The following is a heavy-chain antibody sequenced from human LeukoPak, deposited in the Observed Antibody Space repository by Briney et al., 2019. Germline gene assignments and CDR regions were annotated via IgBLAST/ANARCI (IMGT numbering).Heavy chain of an antibody. Sequence: PSETLSLTCTVSGGSISSGGYYWSWIRQPPGKGLEWIGYIYHSGSTYYNPSLKSRVTISVDRSKNQFSLKLSSVTAADTAVYYCARDQGRADCSSTSCPLWFDPWGQGTLVTVSS. D-gene: IGHD2-2*01. CDR3: ARDQGRADCSSTSCPLWFDP. CDR1: GGSISSGGYY. V-gene: IGHV4-30-2*01. J-gene: IGHJ5*02. CDR2: IYHSGST.